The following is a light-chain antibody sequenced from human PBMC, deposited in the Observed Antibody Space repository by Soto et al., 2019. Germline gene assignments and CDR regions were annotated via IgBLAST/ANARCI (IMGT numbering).Light chain of an antibody. CDR3: QQRINWPIT. CDR2: DAS. Sequence: EIVLTQSPATLSLSPGEGATLSCRASQSVSNYLAWYQQKPGQAPRLLIYDASNRATGIPARFSGSGSGTDFTLTISSPEPEDFAVYYCQQRINWPITFGQGTRLEIK. J-gene: IGKJ5*01. CDR1: QSVSNY. V-gene: IGKV3-11*01.